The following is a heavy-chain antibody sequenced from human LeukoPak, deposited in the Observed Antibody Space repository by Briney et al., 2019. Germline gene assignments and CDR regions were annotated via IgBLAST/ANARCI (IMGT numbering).Heavy chain of an antibody. V-gene: IGHV1-2*02. CDR3: ARDDPISGGDDYYGMDV. J-gene: IGHJ6*02. D-gene: IGHD3-16*01. CDR1: GYTFTGYY. CDR2: INPNSGGT. Sequence: GASVKVSCKASGYTFTGYYMHWVRQAPGQGLEWMGWINPNSGGTNYAQKFQGRVTMTRDTSISTAYMELSRLRPDDTAVYYCARDDPISGGDDYYGMDVWGQGTTVTVSS.